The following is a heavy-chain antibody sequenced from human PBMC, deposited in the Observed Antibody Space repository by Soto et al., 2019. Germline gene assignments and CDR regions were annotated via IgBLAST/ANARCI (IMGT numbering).Heavy chain of an antibody. CDR1: GFMFSAYT. V-gene: IGHV3-21*01. CDR2: ITSNSDHI. J-gene: IGHJ4*02. Sequence: GGSLRLSCAASGFMFSAYTMSWARQAPGKGLEWLSSITSNSDHIDYADSVRGRFTVSRDNARKSLYLQMDSLGAEDTGVYYCATPYYYNHWGPGTLVTVSS. CDR3: ATPYYYNH.